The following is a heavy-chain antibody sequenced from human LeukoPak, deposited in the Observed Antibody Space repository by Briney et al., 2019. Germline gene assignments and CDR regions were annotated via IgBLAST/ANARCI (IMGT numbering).Heavy chain of an antibody. CDR1: GYTFTSYG. J-gene: IGHJ5*02. CDR3: ARQMYGSGSNWFDP. Sequence: ASVKVSCKASGYTFTSYGISWVRQAPGQGLEWMGCISVYNGDTNDAQKLQGRVTMTTDTSTSTAYMELRSLRSDDTAVYYCARQMYGSGSNWFDPWGQGTLVTVSS. CDR2: ISVYNGDT. D-gene: IGHD3-10*01. V-gene: IGHV1-18*01.